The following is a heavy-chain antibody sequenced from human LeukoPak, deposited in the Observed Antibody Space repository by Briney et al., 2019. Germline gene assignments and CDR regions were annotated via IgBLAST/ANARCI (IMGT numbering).Heavy chain of an antibody. CDR1: GGSISSSSYY. Sequence: SETLSLTCTVSGGSISSSSYYWGWIRQPPGKGLEWIGSIYYSGSTYYNPSLKSRVTISVDTSKNQFSLKLSSVTAADTAVYYCARGVVTPRSDYYYYYGMDVWGQGTTVTVSS. J-gene: IGHJ6*02. D-gene: IGHD4-23*01. V-gene: IGHV4-39*07. CDR3: ARGVVTPRSDYYYYYGMDV. CDR2: IYYSGST.